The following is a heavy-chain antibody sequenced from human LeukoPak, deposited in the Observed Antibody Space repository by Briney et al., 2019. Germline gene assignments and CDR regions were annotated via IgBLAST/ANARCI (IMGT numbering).Heavy chain of an antibody. CDR3: ARHEKTLGYCSSTSCYTKYNWFDP. J-gene: IGHJ5*02. Sequence: SETLSLTRTVSGGSISSYYWSGIGQPPGKELEGIGYIYTSGRTNYNPSLKSRVTISVDTSKHQFSLKLSSVTAADTAVYYCARHEKTLGYCSSTSCYTKYNWFDPWGQGTLVTVSS. V-gene: IGHV4-4*09. CDR2: IYTSGRT. D-gene: IGHD2-2*01. CDR1: GGSISSYY.